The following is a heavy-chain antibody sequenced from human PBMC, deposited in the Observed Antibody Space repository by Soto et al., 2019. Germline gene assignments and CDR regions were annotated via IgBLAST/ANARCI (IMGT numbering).Heavy chain of an antibody. Sequence: GAPVEVSCKASGGTFRSYAISWVRQAPGQRLDWMGGIIPIFGTANYAQKFQGRVTITADESTSTAYMELSSLRSEDTAVYYCARSAYYDSSGYYYRWPLDYWGQGTLVTVSS. CDR3: ARSAYYDSSGYYYRWPLDY. D-gene: IGHD3-22*01. CDR1: GGTFRSYA. V-gene: IGHV1-69*13. CDR2: IIPIFGTA. J-gene: IGHJ4*02.